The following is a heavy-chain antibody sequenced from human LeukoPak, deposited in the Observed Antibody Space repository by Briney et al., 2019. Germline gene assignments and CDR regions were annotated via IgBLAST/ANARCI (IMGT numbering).Heavy chain of an antibody. CDR1: GFTFSSYS. V-gene: IGHV3-21*01. J-gene: IGHJ4*02. CDR2: ISSSSSYI. CDR3: ARGKPAPPGLGTW. Sequence: GGSLRLSCAASGFTFSSYSMNWVRQAPGKGLEWVSSISSSSSYIYYADSVKGRFTISRDNAKNSLYLQMNSLRAEDTAVYYCARGKPAPPGLGTWWGQRTLVTVSS. D-gene: IGHD6-6*01.